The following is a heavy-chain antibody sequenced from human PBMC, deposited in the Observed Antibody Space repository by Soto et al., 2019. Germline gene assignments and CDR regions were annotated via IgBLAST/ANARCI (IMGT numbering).Heavy chain of an antibody. CDR3: ARLAACTNGVCYKRDYYMDV. Sequence: QMQLQESGPGLVKPSETLSLTCTVSGGSISSYYWSWIRQPPGKGLEWIGYIYYSGSTNYNPSLKSRVTISVDTSKNQFALKLSSVTAADTAVYYCARLAACTNGVCYKRDYYMDVWGKGTTVTVSS. CDR2: IYYSGST. D-gene: IGHD2-8*01. V-gene: IGHV4-59*08. CDR1: GGSISSYY. J-gene: IGHJ6*03.